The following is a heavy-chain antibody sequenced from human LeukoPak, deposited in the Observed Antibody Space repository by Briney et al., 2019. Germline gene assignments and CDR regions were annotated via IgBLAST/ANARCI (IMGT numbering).Heavy chain of an antibody. D-gene: IGHD2-2*01. V-gene: IGHV1-18*01. Sequence: GASVKVSCKASGYTFTSYGISWVRQAPGQGLEWMGWISAYNGNTNYAQKLQDRVTMTTDTSTSTAYMELGSLRSDDTAVYYCARETLGYCSSTSCPAPFDYWGQGTLVTVSS. CDR2: ISAYNGNT. J-gene: IGHJ4*02. CDR3: ARETLGYCSSTSCPAPFDY. CDR1: GYTFTSYG.